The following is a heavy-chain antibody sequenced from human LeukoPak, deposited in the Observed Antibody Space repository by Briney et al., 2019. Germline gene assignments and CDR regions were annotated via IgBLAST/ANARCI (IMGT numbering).Heavy chain of an antibody. CDR1: GYSISSGYY. CDR2: INHSGST. CDR3: ARSHCGGDCYSGLDYFDY. J-gene: IGHJ4*02. V-gene: IGHV4-38-2*02. Sequence: PSETLSLTCNLSGYSISSGYYWGWIRQPPGKGLEWIGEINHSGSTNYNPSLKSRVTISVDTSKNQFSLKLSSVTAADTAVYYCARSHCGGDCYSGLDYFDYWGQGTLVTVSS. D-gene: IGHD2-21*02.